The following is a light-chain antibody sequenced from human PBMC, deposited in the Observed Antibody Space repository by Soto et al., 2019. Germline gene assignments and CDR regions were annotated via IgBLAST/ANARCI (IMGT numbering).Light chain of an antibody. CDR3: QQYNSYDMWS. Sequence: DIQMTQSPSTLSASVGERVTITCRASQGISKWLAWYQQKPGKAPKLLIYGASSLENGVPSRFSGSGSGTEFTLTISSLQPDDFATYFCQQYNSYDMWSFGQGTKVDLK. CDR2: GAS. CDR1: QGISKW. J-gene: IGKJ1*01. V-gene: IGKV1-5*01.